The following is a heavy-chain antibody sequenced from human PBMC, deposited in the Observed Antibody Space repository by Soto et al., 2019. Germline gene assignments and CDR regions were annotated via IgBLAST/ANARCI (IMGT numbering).Heavy chain of an antibody. CDR1: GFTFSSYA. V-gene: IGHV3-23*01. CDR2: ISGSGGST. CDR3: AKAGGSGYCSSTSCPMAS. D-gene: IGHD2-2*01. J-gene: IGHJ5*02. Sequence: VGSLRLSCAASGFTFSSYAMSWVRQAPGKGLEWVSAISGSGGSTYYADSVKGRFTISRDNSKNTLYLQIHSLRAEDTAIYYCAKAGGSGYCSSTSCPMASWGQGTLVTVSS.